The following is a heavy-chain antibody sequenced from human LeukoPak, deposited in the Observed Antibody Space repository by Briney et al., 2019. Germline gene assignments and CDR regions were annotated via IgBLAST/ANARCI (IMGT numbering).Heavy chain of an antibody. J-gene: IGHJ4*02. CDR3: GRHDYDSNGYYYLDF. CDR2: IYPGDSDT. D-gene: IGHD3-22*01. CDR1: GYSFTSYW. V-gene: IGHV5-51*01. Sequence: GESLKISCKGSGYSFTSYWIGWVRQMPGKGLEWMGIIYPGDSDTTYSPSFQGQVTISADKSINTAYLQWSSLKASDTAMYYCGRHDYDSNGYYYLDFWGQGTLVTVSS.